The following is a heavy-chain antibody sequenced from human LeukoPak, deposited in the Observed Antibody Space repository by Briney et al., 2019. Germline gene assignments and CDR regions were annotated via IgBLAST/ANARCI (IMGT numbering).Heavy chain of an antibody. CDR3: ARSRGGYDDAFDI. CDR2: IKTDGSST. V-gene: IGHV3-74*01. Sequence: GGSLRLSCAASGFTFSSYWMHWVRQAPGKGLVWVSRIKTDGSSTSYADSVKGRFTISRDNSKNTLYLQMNSLRAEDTAVYYCARSRGGYDDAFDIWGQGTMVTVSS. D-gene: IGHD5-18*01. CDR1: GFTFSSYW. J-gene: IGHJ3*02.